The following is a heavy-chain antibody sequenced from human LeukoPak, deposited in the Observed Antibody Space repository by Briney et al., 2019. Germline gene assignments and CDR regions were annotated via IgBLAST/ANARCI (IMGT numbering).Heavy chain of an antibody. CDR2: IYYSGST. CDR3: ARQWVTTGYYCGMDV. CDR1: GGSISSGGYY. V-gene: IGHV4-31*03. Sequence: PSQTLSLTCTVSGGSISSGGYYWSWIRQHPGKGLEWIGYIYYSGSTYYNPSLKSRVTISVDTSKNQFSLKLSSVTAADTAVYYCARQWVTTGYYCGMDVWGQGTTVTVSS. D-gene: IGHD4-17*01. J-gene: IGHJ6*02.